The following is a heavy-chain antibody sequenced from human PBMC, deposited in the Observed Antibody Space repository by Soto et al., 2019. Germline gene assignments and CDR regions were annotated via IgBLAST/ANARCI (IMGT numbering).Heavy chain of an antibody. J-gene: IGHJ5*02. CDR2: IRTYSGNT. CDR1: GYTFTSYD. Sequence: QVQLVQSGAEVKKPGASVKVSCKTSGYTFTSYDITWLRQAPGQGLEWMGRIRTYSGNTNYAQKFQGRVTMTTDTAASTGYMELRSLGSDDTAVYYCARVACSTNSCDWFDPWGQGTLVTVSS. CDR3: ARVACSTNSCDWFDP. V-gene: IGHV1-18*01. D-gene: IGHD2-2*01.